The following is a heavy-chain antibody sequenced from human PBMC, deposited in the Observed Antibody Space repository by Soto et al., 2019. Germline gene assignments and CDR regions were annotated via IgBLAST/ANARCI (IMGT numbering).Heavy chain of an antibody. D-gene: IGHD2-8*01. CDR2: IANGDNHI. CDR3: AGDNGHCTDACNRGAFDI. CDR1: GFTFSEYS. J-gene: IGHJ3*02. Sequence: EEQVVESGGGLVKPGGSLRLSCAASGFTFSEYSMLWVRQAPGRGLEWLSFIANGDNHIFYSDSVKGRFTISRDNAKNSVYLQLNSLRADDSAVYYCAGDNGHCTDACNRGAFDIWGQGTMVTVSS. V-gene: IGHV3-21*01.